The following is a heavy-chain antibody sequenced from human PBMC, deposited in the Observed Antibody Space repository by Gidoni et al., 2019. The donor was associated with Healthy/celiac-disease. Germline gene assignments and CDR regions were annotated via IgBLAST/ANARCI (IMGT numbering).Heavy chain of an antibody. CDR3: ARGSGLRLGPLFNV. V-gene: IGHV4-38-2*02. CDR2: IYHSGST. CDR1: GYSISSGYY. D-gene: IGHD3-16*01. J-gene: IGHJ6*02. Sequence: QVQLQESGPGLVKPSETLSLTCTVSGYSISSGYYWGWIRQPPGKGLEWIGSIYHSGSTYYNPSLKSRVTISVDTSKNQFSLKLSSVTAADTAVYYCARGSGLRLGPLFNVWGQGTTVTVS.